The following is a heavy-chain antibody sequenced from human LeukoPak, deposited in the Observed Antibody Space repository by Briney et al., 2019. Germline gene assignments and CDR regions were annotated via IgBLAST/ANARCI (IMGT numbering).Heavy chain of an antibody. J-gene: IGHJ4*02. V-gene: IGHV5-51*01. Sequence: GESLKISCKGSGFSFTTYWIGWVRLMPGKGLEWMGIIYPDDSDTRYSPSFQGQVTISADKSISTAYLQWSSLKASDTAMYYCARLYYDSSGYPDYWGQGTLVTVSS. CDR3: ARLYYDSSGYPDY. D-gene: IGHD3-22*01. CDR2: IYPDDSDT. CDR1: GFSFTTYW.